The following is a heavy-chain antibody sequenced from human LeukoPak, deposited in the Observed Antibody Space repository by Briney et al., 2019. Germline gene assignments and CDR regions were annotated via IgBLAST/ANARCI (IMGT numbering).Heavy chain of an antibody. CDR3: AHRVYYYDSSGYYYEWFDP. CDR2: IYWNDDK. D-gene: IGHD3-22*01. V-gene: IGHV2-5*01. J-gene: IGHJ5*02. Sequence: SGPTLVKPTQTLTLTCTFSGFSLSTSGVGVGWIRQPPGKALEWHALIYWNDDKRYSPSLKSGLTITKDTSKNQVVLTMTNMDPVDTATYYGAHRVYYYDSSGYYYEWFDPWGQGTLVTVSS. CDR1: GFSLSTSGVG.